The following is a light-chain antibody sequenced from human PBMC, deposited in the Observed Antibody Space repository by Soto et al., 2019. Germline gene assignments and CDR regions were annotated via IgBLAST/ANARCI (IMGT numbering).Light chain of an antibody. Sequence: DIQMTQSPSSLSASVGDRVTITCRASQSISSYLNWYQQKPGKAPNLLIYAASSLQSGVPSRFSGSGSGTDFSLTISSLQPEDFATYYCQQGDSSPLTFGGGTKVDNK. J-gene: IGKJ4*01. CDR3: QQGDSSPLT. CDR2: AAS. V-gene: IGKV1-39*01. CDR1: QSISSY.